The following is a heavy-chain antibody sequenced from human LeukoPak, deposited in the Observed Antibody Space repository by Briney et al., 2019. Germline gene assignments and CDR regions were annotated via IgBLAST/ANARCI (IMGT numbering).Heavy chain of an antibody. CDR1: GFTFSSYSMN. D-gene: IGHD2-2*01. CDR2: IYYSGST. V-gene: IGHV4-59*05. Sequence: GSLRLSCAASGFTFSSYSMNWVRQAPGKGLEWIGSIYYSGSTYYNPSLKSRVTISVDTSKNQFSLKLSSVTAADTAVYYCASEDIVVVPAATLRDLGFDYWGQGTLVTVSS. CDR3: ASEDIVVVPAATLRDLGFDY. J-gene: IGHJ4*02.